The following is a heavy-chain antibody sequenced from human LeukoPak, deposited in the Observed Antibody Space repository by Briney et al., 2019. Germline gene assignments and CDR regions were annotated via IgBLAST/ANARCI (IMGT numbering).Heavy chain of an antibody. Sequence: ASVKVSCKASGYTFINYGITWMRQAPRQGLEWMGWISPYNDNTKYLQKLQGRVTMTTDTSTSTAYMEVRSLRSDDTAVYYCAREESIGSYQFLHDYWGQGTLVTVSS. CDR2: ISPYNDNT. V-gene: IGHV1-18*01. J-gene: IGHJ4*02. CDR3: AREESIGSYQFLHDY. D-gene: IGHD1-26*01. CDR1: GYTFINYG.